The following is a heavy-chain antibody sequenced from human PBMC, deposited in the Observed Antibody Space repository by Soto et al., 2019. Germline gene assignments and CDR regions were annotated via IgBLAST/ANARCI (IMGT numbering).Heavy chain of an antibody. D-gene: IGHD3-22*01. CDR3: ATMAYYYDSSGYSLGGVSAFDS. J-gene: IGHJ3*02. Sequence: ASVKVSCKVSGYTLTELSMHWVRQAPGKGLEWMGGFDPEDGETIYAQKFQGRVTMTEDISTDTAYMELSSLRSEDTAVYYCATMAYYYDSSGYSLGGVSAFDSWGQGTMVTVSS. CDR2: FDPEDGET. CDR1: GYTLTELS. V-gene: IGHV1-24*01.